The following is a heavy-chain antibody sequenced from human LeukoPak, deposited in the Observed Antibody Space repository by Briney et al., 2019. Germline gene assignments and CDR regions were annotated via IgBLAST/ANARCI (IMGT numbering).Heavy chain of an antibody. D-gene: IGHD6-6*01. Sequence: GRSLRLSCAPSGFTFSSYWMSWVRQAPGKGLECVANIKQDGSEKYYVDSVKGRFTISRDNAKNSLYLQMNSLRAEDTAVYYCARSGVAARGGDAFDIWGQGTMVTVSS. CDR3: ARSGVAARGGDAFDI. CDR1: GFTFSSYW. V-gene: IGHV3-7*01. J-gene: IGHJ3*02. CDR2: IKQDGSEK.